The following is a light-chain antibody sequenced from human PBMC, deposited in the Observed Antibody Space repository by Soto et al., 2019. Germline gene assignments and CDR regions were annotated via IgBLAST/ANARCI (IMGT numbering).Light chain of an antibody. CDR3: SSYTSSRPLDG. V-gene: IGLV2-14*01. Sequence: QSALTQPASVSGSPGQSITISCTGTSSDVGGYKDVSCDQQHPGKAPKLKIYEVSTRPLGVSNRFSGSKSVNTASLTNSGLQAEDEAYYDCSSYTSSRPLDGFGTGTKLTVL. CDR1: SSDVGGYKD. CDR2: EVS. J-gene: IGLJ1*01.